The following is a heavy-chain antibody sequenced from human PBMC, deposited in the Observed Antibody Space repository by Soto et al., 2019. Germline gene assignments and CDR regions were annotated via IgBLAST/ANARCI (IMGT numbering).Heavy chain of an antibody. V-gene: IGHV5-10-1*01. D-gene: IGHD4-17*01. CDR1: GYTFTNYW. CDR3: ARIRDNVFDS. J-gene: IGHJ4*02. Sequence: PXESLTISFKPSGYTFTNYWIIWVSKMPGKGLEWMGRIDPTGSYPNYSPSFQGHVTISSDMSIRTAFLQWNTLRASDTAMYYCARIRDNVFDSWGQGMLVTVSS. CDR2: IDPTGSYP.